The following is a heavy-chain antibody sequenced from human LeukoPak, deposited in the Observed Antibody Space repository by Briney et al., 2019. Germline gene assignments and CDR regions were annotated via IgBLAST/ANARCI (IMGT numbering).Heavy chain of an antibody. V-gene: IGHV3-23*01. Sequence: PGGCLRLSCAASGFTFSSYAMSWVRQAPGKGLEWVSAISGSGGTTHYADSVKGRFTISRDNSKNTLYLQMNSLRAEDTAIYYCAKVRDGYNSPFDYWGQGTLVTVSS. CDR2: ISGSGGTT. D-gene: IGHD5-24*01. CDR3: AKVRDGYNSPFDY. J-gene: IGHJ4*02. CDR1: GFTFSSYA.